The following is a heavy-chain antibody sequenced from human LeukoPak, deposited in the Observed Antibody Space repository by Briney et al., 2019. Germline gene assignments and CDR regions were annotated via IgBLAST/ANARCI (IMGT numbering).Heavy chain of an antibody. CDR3: ARGNGYNNNWFDP. V-gene: IGHV1-46*01. D-gene: IGHD5-12*01. Sequence: ASVKVSCKASGYTFTSYYMHWVRQAPGQGLEWMGLINPSGGTTRYAQKFQGRVTMTRDLSTSTDYMELSSLRSDDTAVYFCARGNGYNNNWFDPWGQGTLVTVSS. CDR2: INPSGGTT. J-gene: IGHJ5*02. CDR1: GYTFTSYY.